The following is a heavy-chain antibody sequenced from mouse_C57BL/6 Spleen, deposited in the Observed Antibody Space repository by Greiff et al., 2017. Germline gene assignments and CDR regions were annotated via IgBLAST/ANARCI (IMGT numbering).Heavy chain of an antibody. J-gene: IGHJ1*03. CDR1: GYAFSSSW. Sequence: VQLQQSGPELVKPGASVKISCKASGYAFSSSWMNWVKQRPGKGLEWIGRIYPGDGDTNYNGKFKGKATLTADKSSSTAYMQLSSLTSEDSAVYFCARAVTLHWYFDVWGTGTTVTVSS. V-gene: IGHV1-82*01. D-gene: IGHD2-1*01. CDR2: IYPGDGDT. CDR3: ARAVTLHWYFDV.